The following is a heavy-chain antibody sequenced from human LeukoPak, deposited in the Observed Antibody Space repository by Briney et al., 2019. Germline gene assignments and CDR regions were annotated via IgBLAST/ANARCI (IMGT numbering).Heavy chain of an antibody. Sequence: ASVKVSCKASGYTFANYDINWVRQATGQGLEWMGWMNPNSGNTGYPQKFQGRVTMTWNPSISTAYMELNSLRFDDTAVYYCASPKLGVVVPAAIYEGFDYWGQGTLVTVSS. CDR3: ASPKLGVVVPAAIYEGFDY. V-gene: IGHV1-8*01. CDR1: GYTFANYD. D-gene: IGHD2-2*02. J-gene: IGHJ4*02. CDR2: MNPNSGNT.